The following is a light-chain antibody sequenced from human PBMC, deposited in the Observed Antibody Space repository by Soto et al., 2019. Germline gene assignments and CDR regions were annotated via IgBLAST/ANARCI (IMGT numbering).Light chain of an antibody. V-gene: IGKV1-5*03. Sequence: DIQMTQSPSILSASVGDRVTIPCRASQSISSWLAWYQQKPGKAPNLLIHKASHLESGVPSRFSGSGSGTDFTLTISSLQPEDFATDYCQQSYSTPTFGPGTRLEIK. J-gene: IGKJ5*01. CDR2: KAS. CDR1: QSISSW. CDR3: QQSYSTPT.